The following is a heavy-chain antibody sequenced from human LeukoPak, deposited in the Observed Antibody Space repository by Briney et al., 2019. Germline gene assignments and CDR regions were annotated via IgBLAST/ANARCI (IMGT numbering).Heavy chain of an antibody. CDR3: ARDTCFGGTCFDDAFDI. CDR2: INAGNGNT. CDR1: GYTFTSYA. Sequence: GASVKVSCKASGYTFTSYAMHWVRQAPGQRLEWMGWINAGNGNTKYSQKFQGRVTITRDTSAHTAYMELSSLRSEDTAVYYCARDTCFGGTCFDDAFDIWGQGTMVTVSS. J-gene: IGHJ3*02. D-gene: IGHD2-15*01. V-gene: IGHV1-3*01.